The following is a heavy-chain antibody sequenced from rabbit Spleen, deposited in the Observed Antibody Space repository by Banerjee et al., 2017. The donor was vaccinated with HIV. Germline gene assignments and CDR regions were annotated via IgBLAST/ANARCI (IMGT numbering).Heavy chain of an antibody. Sequence: QSREESGGGLVQPGASLTLTCTASGFSFSSGYDMCWVRQAPGKGLEWIACIDSGSRDFTYYASWAKGRFTISKTSSTTVTLQMTSLTVADTATYFCARDTSSSFSSYGMDLWGPGTLVTVS. D-gene: IGHD1-1*01. CDR3: ARDTSSSFSSYGMDL. J-gene: IGHJ6*01. CDR1: GFSFSSGYD. CDR2: IDSGSRDFT. V-gene: IGHV1S40*01.